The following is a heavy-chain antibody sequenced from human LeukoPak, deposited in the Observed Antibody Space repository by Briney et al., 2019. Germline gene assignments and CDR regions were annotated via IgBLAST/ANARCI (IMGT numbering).Heavy chain of an antibody. J-gene: IGHJ6*03. V-gene: IGHV4-59*01. CDR3: ARETSQKGAHYMDV. CDR2: IYYSGST. Sequence: SETLSLTCTVSGGSISSYYWSWIRQPPGKGLEWIGYIYYSGSTNYNPSLKSRVTISVDTSKNQFSLKLSSVTAADTAVYYCARETSQKGAHYMDVWDKGTTVTISS. D-gene: IGHD3-16*01. CDR1: GGSISSYY.